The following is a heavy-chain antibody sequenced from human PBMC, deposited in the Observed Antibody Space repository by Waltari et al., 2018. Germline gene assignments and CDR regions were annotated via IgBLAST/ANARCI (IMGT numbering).Heavy chain of an antibody. J-gene: IGHJ3*02. Sequence: EVQLVESGGGLIQPGGSLRLSCAASGFTVSSNYMSWVRRAQGKGLEWGSVIYSVGMTNYADSVEGRFTISRDNSKNTLYLQMNSLRAEDTAVYYCASLVVVVAAHTFDIWGQGTMVTVSS. D-gene: IGHD2-15*01. CDR2: IYSVGMT. V-gene: IGHV3-53*01. CDR3: ASLVVVVAAHTFDI. CDR1: GFTVSSNY.